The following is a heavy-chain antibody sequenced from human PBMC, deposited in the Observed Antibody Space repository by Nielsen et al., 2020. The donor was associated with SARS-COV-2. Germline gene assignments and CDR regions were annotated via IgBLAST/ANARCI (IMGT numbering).Heavy chain of an antibody. V-gene: IGHV3-7*01. CDR2: IKQDGSEK. Sequence: GESLKISCAASGFTFSSYWMSWVRQAPGKGLEWVANIKQDGSEKYYVDSVKGRFTISRDNAKNSLYLQMNSLRAEDTAVYYCALTYYDFWSGPPDAFDIWGQGTMVTVSS. CDR3: ALTYYDFWSGPPDAFDI. D-gene: IGHD3-3*01. J-gene: IGHJ3*02. CDR1: GFTFSSYW.